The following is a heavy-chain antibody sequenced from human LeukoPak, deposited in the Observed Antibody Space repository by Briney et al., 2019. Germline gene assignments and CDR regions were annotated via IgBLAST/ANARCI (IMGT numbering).Heavy chain of an antibody. CDR2: IYYSGST. V-gene: IGHV4-39*01. Sequence: PSETLSLTCTVSGGSISSSSYYWGWIRQPPGKGLEWIGSIYYSGSTYYNPSLKSRVTISVDTSKNQFSLKLSSVTAADTAVYYCARQFSSGYYRFDYWGQGTLVTVSS. D-gene: IGHD3-22*01. J-gene: IGHJ4*02. CDR3: ARQFSSGYYRFDY. CDR1: GGSISSSSYY.